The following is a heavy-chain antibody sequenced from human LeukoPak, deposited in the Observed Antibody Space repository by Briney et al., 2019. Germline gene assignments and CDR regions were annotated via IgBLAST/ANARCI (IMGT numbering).Heavy chain of an antibody. J-gene: IGHJ4*02. V-gene: IGHV4-59*08. D-gene: IGHD6-19*01. Sequence: MSSETLSLTCTVSGGSISSYYWSWIRQPPGKGLEWIGYIYYSGSTNYNPPLKSRVTISVDTSKNQFSLKLSSVTAADTAVYYCARLRYSSGWYYFDYWGQGTLVTVSS. CDR1: GGSISSYY. CDR2: IYYSGST. CDR3: ARLRYSSGWYYFDY.